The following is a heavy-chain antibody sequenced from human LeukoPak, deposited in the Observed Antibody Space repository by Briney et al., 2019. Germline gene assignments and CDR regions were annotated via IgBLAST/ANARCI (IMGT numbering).Heavy chain of an antibody. D-gene: IGHD5-24*01. J-gene: IGHJ4*02. CDR2: IIPIFGTA. CDR1: GGTFSSYA. CDR3: ARAALDGYNPRGFDY. V-gene: IGHV1-69*05. Sequence: ASVKVSCKASGGTFSSYAISWVRQAPGQGLKWMGGIIPIFGTANYAQKFQGRVTITTDESTSTAYMELSSLRSEDTAVYYCARAALDGYNPRGFDYWGQGTLVTVSS.